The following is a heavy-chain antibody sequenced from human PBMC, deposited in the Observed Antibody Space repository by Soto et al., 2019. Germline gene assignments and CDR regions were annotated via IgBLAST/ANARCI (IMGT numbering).Heavy chain of an antibody. V-gene: IGHV3-23*01. D-gene: IGHD6-6*01. CDR2: ISGSGGST. Sequence: LRLSCAASGFTFSSYSMSWVRQAPWKGLEWVSAISGSGGSTYYADSVKGRFTISRDNSKNTLYLQMNSLRAEDTAVYYCAKSGIAARPHYYYYYGMDVWGQGTTVTVSS. CDR3: AKSGIAARPHYYYYYGMDV. J-gene: IGHJ6*02. CDR1: GFTFSSYS.